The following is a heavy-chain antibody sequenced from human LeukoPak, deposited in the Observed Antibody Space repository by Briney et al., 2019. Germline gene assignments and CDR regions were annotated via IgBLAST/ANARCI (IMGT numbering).Heavy chain of an antibody. CDR1: GGSMTSSY. CDR2: IYYSGST. V-gene: IGHV4-59*01. J-gene: IGHJ4*02. D-gene: IGHD3-22*01. CDR3: ARGEDNSDYYPYYFDH. Sequence: PSETLSLTCTVSGGSMTSSYWSWIRQPPGKGLEWIGYIYYSGSTNYNPSLKSRVAISVDTSTNQFSLKLTSVTAADTAVYYCARGEDNSDYYPYYFDHWGQGTLVTVSS.